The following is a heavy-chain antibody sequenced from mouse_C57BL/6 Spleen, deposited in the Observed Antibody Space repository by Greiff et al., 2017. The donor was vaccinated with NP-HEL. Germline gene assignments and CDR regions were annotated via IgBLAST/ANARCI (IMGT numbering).Heavy chain of an antibody. V-gene: IGHV2-2*01. CDR2: IWSGGST. J-gene: IGHJ4*01. CDR3: ARKWLPHYYAMDY. Sequence: QVQLKESGPGLVQPSQSLSITCTVSGFSLTSYGVHWVRQSPGKGLEWLGVIWSGGSTDYNAAFISRLSISKDNSKSQVFFKMNSLQADDTAIYYCARKWLPHYYAMDYWGQGTSVTVSS. CDR1: GFSLTSYG. D-gene: IGHD2-2*01.